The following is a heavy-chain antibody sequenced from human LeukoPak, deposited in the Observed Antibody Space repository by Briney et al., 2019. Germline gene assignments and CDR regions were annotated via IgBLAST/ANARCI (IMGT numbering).Heavy chain of an antibody. CDR2: FHSGGDT. CDR1: GFTVSGDN. D-gene: IGHD5-18*01. Sequence: GGSLRLSCAASGFTVSGDNMSWVRQSPAKGLEWVATFHSGGDTYYADSVKGRFTISRDNSKNTLYLQMNSLRAEDTAVYYCASYSYGYEAYDYWGQGTLVTVSS. CDR3: ASYSYGYEAYDY. J-gene: IGHJ4*02. V-gene: IGHV3-66*01.